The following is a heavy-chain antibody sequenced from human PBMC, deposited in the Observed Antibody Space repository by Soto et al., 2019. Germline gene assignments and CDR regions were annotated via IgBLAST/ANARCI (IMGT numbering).Heavy chain of an antibody. V-gene: IGHV4-59*12. CDR2: IYHSGST. CDR3: ARDFRGTGNS. D-gene: IGHD1-1*01. Sequence: PSETLSLTCTVSGGSISSYYWSWIRQPPGKGLEWIGEIYHSGSTNYNPSLKSRVTISVDKSKNQFSLKLSSVTAADTAVYYCARDFRGTGNSWGQGTLVTVSS. CDR1: GGSISSYY. J-gene: IGHJ4*02.